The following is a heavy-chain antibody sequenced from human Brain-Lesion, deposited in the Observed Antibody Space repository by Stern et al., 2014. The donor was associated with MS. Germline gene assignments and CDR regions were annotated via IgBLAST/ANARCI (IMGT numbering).Heavy chain of an antibody. CDR2: FDPEDGET. D-gene: IGHD1-26*01. CDR3: ATLSPGAGGNYYRHFDY. J-gene: IGHJ4*02. CDR1: GYTLTELS. V-gene: IGHV1-24*01. Sequence: VQLVESGAEVKKPGASVKVSCKVSGYTLTELSMPWVRQAPSKGLEWMGGFDPEDGETIYAQKFQGRVTMTEDTSTDTAYMELSSLRSEDTAVYYCATLSPGAGGNYYRHFDYWGQGTLVTVSS.